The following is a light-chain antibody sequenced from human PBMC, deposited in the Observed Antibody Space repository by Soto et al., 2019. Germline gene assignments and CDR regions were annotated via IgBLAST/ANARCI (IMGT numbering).Light chain of an antibody. CDR1: RSNIGAGYA. V-gene: IGLV1-40*01. CDR3: QSYDTSLSASV. CDR2: DNT. Sequence: QSVLTQPPSVSGAPGQRVTISCTGSRSNIGAGYAVHWYQQLPGTAPKLLIYDNTNRPSGVPDRFSASESGTSASLAITGLQYEDEDDYYCQSYDTSLSASVFGGGTKLTVL. J-gene: IGLJ2*01.